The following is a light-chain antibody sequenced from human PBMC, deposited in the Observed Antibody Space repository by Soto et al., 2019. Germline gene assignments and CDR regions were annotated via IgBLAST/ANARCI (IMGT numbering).Light chain of an antibody. V-gene: IGKV3-15*01. CDR1: QSVNSN. Sequence: EEVMTQSPAALSVSPGERATLSCRASQSVNSNLAWYQQKPGQAPRLLLYGASTRATGIPARFSGSASGTVFTLTISSLQSEDSAVYYCQQSNDWPLTFGGGTKVEIK. J-gene: IGKJ4*01. CDR3: QQSNDWPLT. CDR2: GAS.